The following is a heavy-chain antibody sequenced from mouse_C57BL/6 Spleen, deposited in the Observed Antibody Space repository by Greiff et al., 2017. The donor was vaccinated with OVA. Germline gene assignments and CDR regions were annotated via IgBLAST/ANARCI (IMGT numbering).Heavy chain of an antibody. V-gene: IGHV1-39*01. J-gene: IGHJ3*01. Sequence: VQLKQSGPELVKPGASVKISCKASGYSFTDYNMNWVKQSNGKSLEWIGVINPNYGTTSYNQKFKGKATLTVDQSSSTAYMQLNSLTSEDSAVYYGALSSTVVAEGFAYWGQGTLVTVSA. CDR3: ALSSTVVAEGFAY. D-gene: IGHD1-1*01. CDR2: INPNYGTT. CDR1: GYSFTDYN.